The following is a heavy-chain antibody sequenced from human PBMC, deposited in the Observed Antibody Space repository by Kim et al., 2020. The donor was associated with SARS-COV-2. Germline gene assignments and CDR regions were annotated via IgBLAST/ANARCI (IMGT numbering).Heavy chain of an antibody. D-gene: IGHD3-3*01. CDR3: AKDAKYYDFWGGYFPNPAGDYYSYCGRDV. Sequence: GGSLRLSCAASGFTFSSYGMHWVRQAPGKGLEWVAVISYDGSNKYYADSVKGRFTISRDNSKNTLYLQMNSLRAEDTAVYYCAKDAKYYDFWGGYFPNPAGDYYSYCGRDVWGQGPTVTVSS. V-gene: IGHV3-30*18. CDR1: GFTFSSYG. J-gene: IGHJ6*02. CDR2: ISYDGSNK.